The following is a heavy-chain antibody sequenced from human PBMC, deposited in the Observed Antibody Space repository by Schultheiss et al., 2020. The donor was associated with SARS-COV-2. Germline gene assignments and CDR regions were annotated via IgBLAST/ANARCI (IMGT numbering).Heavy chain of an antibody. J-gene: IGHJ5*02. D-gene: IGHD6-19*01. CDR2: IGTAGDP. V-gene: IGHV3-13*05. Sequence: GGSLRLSCAASGFTFSSYDMHWVRQATGKGLEWVSAIGTAGDPYYPGSVKGRFTISRDNSKNTLYLQMNSLRAEDTAVYYCARDGDSSGWSIWFDPWGQGTLVTVSS. CDR3: ARDGDSSGWSIWFDP. CDR1: GFTFSSYD.